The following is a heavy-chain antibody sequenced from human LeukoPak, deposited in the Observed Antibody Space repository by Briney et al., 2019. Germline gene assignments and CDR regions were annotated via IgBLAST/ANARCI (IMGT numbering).Heavy chain of an antibody. Sequence: GGSLRLSCAASGFTFDDYAMHWVRQAAGKGLEWVSLISWDGGSTYYADSGEGRFTISRDNSKSSLYLQMNSLRADDNAFYYCAKVGCSSPRCYTADAFDIWGQGTMVTVSS. CDR1: GFTFDDYA. D-gene: IGHD2-2*02. CDR3: AKVGCSSPRCYTADAFDI. CDR2: ISWDGGST. V-gene: IGHV3-43D*04. J-gene: IGHJ3*02.